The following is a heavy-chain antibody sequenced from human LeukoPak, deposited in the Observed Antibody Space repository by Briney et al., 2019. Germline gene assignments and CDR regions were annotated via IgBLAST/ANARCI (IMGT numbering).Heavy chain of an antibody. CDR2: MYYSGST. CDR1: GGSISSSSYY. J-gene: IGHJ6*03. CDR3: ARHGAAITYYYYMDV. Sequence: SETLSLTCTVPGGSISSSSYYWGWIRQPPGKELEWIGSMYYSGSTYYNPSLKSRVTTSVDTSKNQFSLKLSSVTAADTAVYYCARHGAAITYYYYMDVWGKGTTVTVSS. V-gene: IGHV4-39*01. D-gene: IGHD5-12*01.